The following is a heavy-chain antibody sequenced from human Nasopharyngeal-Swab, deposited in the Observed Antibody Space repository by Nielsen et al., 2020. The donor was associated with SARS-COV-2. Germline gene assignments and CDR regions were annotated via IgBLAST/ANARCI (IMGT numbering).Heavy chain of an antibody. V-gene: IGHV3-74*01. D-gene: IGHD2/OR15-2a*01. J-gene: IGHJ4*02. CDR3: ARGRGSSTSMIGY. CDR1: GFTFRNYR. Sequence: GESLKISCAASGFTFRNYRMHLVRQAPGKGPVWVSRINGDGSSLNYADFVKGRFTISTDNAKSTLYLEMNSLRAEDTAVYYCARGRGSSTSMIGYWGQGTLVTVSS. CDR2: INGDGSSL.